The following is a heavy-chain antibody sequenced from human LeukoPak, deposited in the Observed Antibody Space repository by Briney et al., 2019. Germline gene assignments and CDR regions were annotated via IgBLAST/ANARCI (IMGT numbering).Heavy chain of an antibody. D-gene: IGHD6-19*01. CDR3: ARGALVSAVAGFDY. CDR2: IYYSGST. V-gene: IGHV4-31*03. CDR1: GGSISSGGYY. J-gene: IGHJ4*02. Sequence: PSQTLSLTCTVSGGSISSGGYYWSWIRQHPGKGLEWIGYIYYSGSTYYNPSLKSRVTISVDTSKNQFSLKLSSVTAADTAVYYCARGALVSAVAGFDYWGQGTLVTISS.